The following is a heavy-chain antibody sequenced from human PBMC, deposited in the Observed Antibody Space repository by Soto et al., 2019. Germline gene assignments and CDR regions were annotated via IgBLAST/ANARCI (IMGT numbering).Heavy chain of an antibody. CDR1: GFTFSSYA. CDR3: AAGGPNSYYYYGMDV. V-gene: IGHV3-23*01. CDR2: ISGSGGGT. D-gene: IGHD2-15*01. J-gene: IGHJ6*02. Sequence: GGSLRLSCAASGFTFSSYAMSWVRQAPGKGLEWVSAISGSGGGTYYADSVKGRFTISRDNSKNTLYLQMNSLRAEDTAVYYCAAGGPNSYYYYGMDVWGQGTTVTVSS.